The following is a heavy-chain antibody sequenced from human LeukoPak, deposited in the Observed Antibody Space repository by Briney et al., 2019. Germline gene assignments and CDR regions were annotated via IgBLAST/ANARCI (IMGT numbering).Heavy chain of an antibody. CDR3: VRDLGGRSGH. CDR1: GFTFSSNW. D-gene: IGHD1-26*01. V-gene: IGHV3-74*01. Sequence: LAGVSLRRSCAASGFTFSSNWMHWVRQAPGKGLVWVSRINEDGSTTNYADSVKGRSTIFRDNAKNTLYLQMNSLRAEDTAVYYCVRDLGGRSGHWGQGTLVTVFS. J-gene: IGHJ4*02. CDR2: INEDGSTT.